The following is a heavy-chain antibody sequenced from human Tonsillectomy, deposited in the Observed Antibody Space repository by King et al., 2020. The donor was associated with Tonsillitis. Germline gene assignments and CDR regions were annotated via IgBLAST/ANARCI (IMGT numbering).Heavy chain of an antibody. D-gene: IGHD6-19*01. J-gene: IGHJ6*03. CDR3: AKFASGWSHYYYMDV. CDR2: IIPIFRKS. Sequence: QLVQSGAEVKKPGSSVKVSCKASGGTFSSYGISWVRQAPGQGPEWMGGIIPIFRKSSYAQKFQGRVTITADTSTSTVYMELSSLRSEDTAVYFCAKFASGWSHYYYMDVWGNGTTVIVS. CDR1: GGTFSSYG. V-gene: IGHV1-69*06.